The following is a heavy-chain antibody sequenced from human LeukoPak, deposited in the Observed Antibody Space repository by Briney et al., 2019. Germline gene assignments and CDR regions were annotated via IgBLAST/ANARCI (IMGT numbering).Heavy chain of an antibody. V-gene: IGHV1-69*04. CDR1: GGTFSSYA. CDR3: ARDDYYGSGSFDY. D-gene: IGHD3-10*01. J-gene: IGHJ4*02. CDR2: IIPILGIA. Sequence: ASVKVSCKASGGTFSSYAISWVRQAPGQGLEWMGRIIPILGIANYAQKFQGRVTITADKSTSTAYMELSSLRSEDTAVYYCARDDYYGSGSFDYWGQGTLVTVSS.